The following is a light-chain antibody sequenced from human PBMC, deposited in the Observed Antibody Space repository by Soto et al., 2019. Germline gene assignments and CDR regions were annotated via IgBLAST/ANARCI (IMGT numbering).Light chain of an antibody. CDR3: QQYNSYSRT. Sequence: DIQMAQSPSTLSGSVGDRVTITCRASQSISSWLAWYQQKPGKAPKLLIYKASSLESGVPSRFSGSGSATEFTLTISSLQPDDFATYYCQQYNSYSRTFGQGTKVDIK. CDR2: KAS. V-gene: IGKV1-5*03. J-gene: IGKJ1*01. CDR1: QSISSW.